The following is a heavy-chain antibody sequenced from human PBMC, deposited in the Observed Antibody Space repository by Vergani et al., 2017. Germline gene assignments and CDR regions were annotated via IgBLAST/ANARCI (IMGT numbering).Heavy chain of an antibody. Sequence: QVQLVQSGSELKKPGASVKVSCKASGYTFTSYAMNWVRQAPGQGLEWMGWINTNTGNPTYAQGFTGRFVFSLDTSVSTAYLQISSLKAEDTSVYYCARDGTQGYSGYDSHGGFDPWGQGTLVTVSS. J-gene: IGHJ5*02. CDR1: GYTFTSYA. V-gene: IGHV7-4-1*02. CDR3: ARDGTQGYSGYDSHGGFDP. CDR2: INTNTGNP. D-gene: IGHD5-12*01.